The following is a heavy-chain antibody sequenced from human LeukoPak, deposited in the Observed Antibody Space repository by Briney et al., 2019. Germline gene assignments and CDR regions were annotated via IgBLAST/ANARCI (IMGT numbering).Heavy chain of an antibody. Sequence: GGSLRLSCAASGFTFSSYGMHWVRQAPGKGLEWMALISYDGSVKYYADSVKGRFTISRDNSKDTLYLQMNSLRAEDTAVYYFAKSAYQYQLLWDYFDYWGQGTLVTVS. CDR3: AKSAYQYQLLWDYFDY. D-gene: IGHD2-2*01. V-gene: IGHV3-30*18. CDR2: ISYDGSVK. J-gene: IGHJ4*02. CDR1: GFTFSSYG.